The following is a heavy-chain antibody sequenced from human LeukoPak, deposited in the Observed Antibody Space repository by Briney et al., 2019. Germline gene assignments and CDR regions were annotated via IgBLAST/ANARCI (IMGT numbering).Heavy chain of an antibody. J-gene: IGHJ4*02. D-gene: IGHD5-18*01. Sequence: PSETLSLTCTVSGGSINSYYWSWIRQPPEKGLEWIGYIYYSGSTNYNLSLESRVNISVNTSKNQFSLKLSSVNAADTDVYYCASSDTAMVRPLAYWGQGTLVTVSS. V-gene: IGHV4-59*01. CDR1: GGSINSYY. CDR3: ASSDTAMVRPLAY. CDR2: IYYSGST.